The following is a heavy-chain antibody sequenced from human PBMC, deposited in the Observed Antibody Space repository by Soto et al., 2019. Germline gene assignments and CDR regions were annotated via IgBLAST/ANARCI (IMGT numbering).Heavy chain of an antibody. V-gene: IGHV3-74*01. CDR2: IDNDGST. Sequence: DVQLVESGGDLVQPGGSLRLSCAGSGFRFSAYWIHWVRQVPGKGLFWVSRIDNDGSTTYAEAVKCRFTISGHNAKNPVYLQMNSLRAGDTAVYYCARDSARTFAYWGQGTRVSVSS. J-gene: IGHJ4*02. CDR1: GFRFSAYW. D-gene: IGHD3-10*01. CDR3: ARDSARTFAY.